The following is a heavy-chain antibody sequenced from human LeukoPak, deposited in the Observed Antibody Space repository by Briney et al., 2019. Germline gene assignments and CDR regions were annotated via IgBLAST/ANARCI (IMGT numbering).Heavy chain of an antibody. CDR2: IIPIFGTA. CDR3: ARGASLLHYYDSSGYPNYFDY. CDR1: GGTFSSYA. V-gene: IGHV1-69*13. Sequence: SVKVSCKASGGTFSSYAISWVRQAPGQGLEWMGGIIPIFGTANYAQKFQGRVTITADESTSTAYMELSSLRSEDTAVYYCARGASLLHYYDSSGYPNYFDYWGQGTLVTVSS. J-gene: IGHJ4*02. D-gene: IGHD3-22*01.